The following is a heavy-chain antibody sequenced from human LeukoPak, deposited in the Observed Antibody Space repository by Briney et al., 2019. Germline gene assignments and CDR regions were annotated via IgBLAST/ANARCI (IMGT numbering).Heavy chain of an antibody. CDR3: ARGSKTNWFDP. CDR2: ISYDGSNK. J-gene: IGHJ5*02. V-gene: IGHV3-30-3*01. CDR1: GFTFSSYA. Sequence: PGGSLGLSCAASGFTFSSYAMHWVRQAPGKGLEWVAVISYDGSNKYYADSVKGRFTISRDNSENTLYLQMNSLRAEDTAVYYCARGSKTNWFDPWGQGTLVTVSS.